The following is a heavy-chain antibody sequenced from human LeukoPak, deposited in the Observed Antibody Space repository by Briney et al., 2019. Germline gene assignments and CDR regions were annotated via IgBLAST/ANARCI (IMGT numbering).Heavy chain of an antibody. CDR1: GFTFRSYA. J-gene: IGHJ4*02. V-gene: IGHV3-23*01. D-gene: IGHD3-10*01. Sequence: AGGSLRLSCAASGFTFRSYAMSWVRQAPGKGLEWVSAISGSGGSTYYADSVKGRFTISRDNSKNTLYLQMNSLRAEDTAVYYCANSSSYGSGSPRDYWGQGTLVTVSS. CDR2: ISGSGGST. CDR3: ANSSSYGSGSPRDY.